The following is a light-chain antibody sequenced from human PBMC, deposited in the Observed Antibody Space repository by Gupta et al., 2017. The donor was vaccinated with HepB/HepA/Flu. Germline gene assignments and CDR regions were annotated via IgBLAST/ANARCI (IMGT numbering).Light chain of an antibody. CDR3: QVSDTTGEHQCV. V-gene: IGLV3-21*03. Sequence: SFVLTQPPSVSVAPGKTASITCGGNNIANKNVYWYQQKPGQAPALVVYDDRDRPSGIPERFSGSNSWNTDTLTISRVEAGDEADDDGQVSDTTGEHQCVFGGGTKITVL. CDR1: NIANKN. J-gene: IGLJ1*01. CDR2: DDR.